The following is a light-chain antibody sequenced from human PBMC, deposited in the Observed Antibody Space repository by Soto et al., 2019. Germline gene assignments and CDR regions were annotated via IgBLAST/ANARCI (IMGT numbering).Light chain of an antibody. CDR3: KAWDNSLNAYV. CDR2: GNS. CDR1: SSNIGAGYV. V-gene: IGLV1-40*01. Sequence: QSVLTQPPSVYGAPGQRVTISCTGSSSNIGAGYVVHWYQQLPGTAPKLLIYGNSNRPSGVPDQFSGSKSGTSASLAITGLQSEHEADYYCKAWDNSLNAYVFGTGTKVTVL. J-gene: IGLJ1*01.